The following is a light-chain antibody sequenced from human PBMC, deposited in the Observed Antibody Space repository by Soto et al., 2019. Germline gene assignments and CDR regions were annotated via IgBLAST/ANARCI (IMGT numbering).Light chain of an antibody. Sequence: EIVMTQSPSTLSVSPGERATLSCRASQSVSSTLAWYQQKLGQAPRLLIYGASTRATGIPARFSGSGCGTELILTISSLQSEDFAVYYCQQYNNWPPLTFGQGTRLEIK. CDR3: QQYNNWPPLT. CDR1: QSVSST. CDR2: GAS. V-gene: IGKV3D-15*01. J-gene: IGKJ5*01.